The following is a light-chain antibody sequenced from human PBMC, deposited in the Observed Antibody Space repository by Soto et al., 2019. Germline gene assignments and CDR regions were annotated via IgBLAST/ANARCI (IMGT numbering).Light chain of an antibody. CDR3: QQYSSFWT. J-gene: IGKJ1*01. Sequence: IQMTHSPSTLSASVVDRITITFRASQSITSRLAWYQQKPGKAPKLLIYAASTLESGVPSRFSGSGSGTEFTLTISSLQPDDFATYYCQQYSSFWTFGQGTKVDIK. V-gene: IGKV1-5*01. CDR1: QSITSR. CDR2: AAS.